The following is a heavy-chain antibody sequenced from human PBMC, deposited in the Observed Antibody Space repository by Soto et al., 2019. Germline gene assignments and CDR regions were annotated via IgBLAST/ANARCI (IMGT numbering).Heavy chain of an antibody. D-gene: IGHD3-3*01. Sequence: QVQLQESGPGLVKTSETLSLTCSVSGGSISSYSWSWIRQPAGKGLEWIGRVFDSVNTNYNPSLQSRVTMSLDTSKKQFSLKLTSVTAADTAVYYCEAWSSYYSVDVWGQGTTVTVSS. CDR1: GGSISSYS. J-gene: IGHJ6*02. CDR3: EAWSSYYSVDV. V-gene: IGHV4-4*07. CDR2: VFDSVNT.